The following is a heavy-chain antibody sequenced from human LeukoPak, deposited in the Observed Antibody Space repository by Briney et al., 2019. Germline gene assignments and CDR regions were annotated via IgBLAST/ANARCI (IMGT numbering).Heavy chain of an antibody. J-gene: IGHJ4*02. Sequence: PGRSLRLSCAASGFTFSSYAMHWVRQAPGKGLEWVAVISYDGSNKYYADSVKGRFTISRDNSKNTLYLQMNSLRAEDTAVYYCAREACPCRLCYYDSSGYSLNYYFDYWGQGTLVTVSS. CDR1: GFTFSSYA. V-gene: IGHV3-30-3*01. D-gene: IGHD3-22*01. CDR3: AREACPCRLCYYDSSGYSLNYYFDY. CDR2: ISYDGSNK.